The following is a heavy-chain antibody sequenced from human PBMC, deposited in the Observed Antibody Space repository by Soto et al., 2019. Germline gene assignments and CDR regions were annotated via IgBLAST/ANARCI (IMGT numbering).Heavy chain of an antibody. CDR2: IYYSGNT. D-gene: IGHD4-4*01. V-gene: IGHV4-39*01. CDR1: GASISTSTNY. Sequence: QLQLQESGPGLVKPSETLSLTCTVSGASISTSTNYWGWIRQPPGKGLEWIGNIYYSGNTYYNPSLKSRVIISVDTSKNPFSLKLSSVTAADTAVYYCARRVSNLPFDYWGQGTRVTVSS. CDR3: ARRVSNLPFDY. J-gene: IGHJ4*02.